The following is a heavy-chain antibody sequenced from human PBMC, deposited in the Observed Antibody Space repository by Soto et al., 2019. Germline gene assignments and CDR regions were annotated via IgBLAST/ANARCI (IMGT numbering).Heavy chain of an antibody. CDR3: ADRTTTVTWWFDP. Sequence: QITLKESGPPLVKPTQTLTLTCTFSGFSLTTSGVRVGCIRQPPGKALEWVALIYWDDDKRYRPSLKSRLTITKDTSKNQVVLTMTNMDPADTATYFGADRTTTVTWWFDPWGQGTLVTVSS. J-gene: IGHJ5*02. V-gene: IGHV2-5*02. CDR1: GFSLTTSGVR. CDR2: IYWDDDK. D-gene: IGHD4-17*01.